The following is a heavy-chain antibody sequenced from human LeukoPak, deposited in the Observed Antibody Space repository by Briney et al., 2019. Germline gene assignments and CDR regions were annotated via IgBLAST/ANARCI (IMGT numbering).Heavy chain of an antibody. CDR3: ARERGYSYGYADY. D-gene: IGHD5-18*01. J-gene: IGHJ4*02. CDR1: GFTFSSYS. Sequence: GGSLRLSCAASGFTFSSYSMNWVRRAPGKGLEWVSSISTSSSSIYYADSVKGRFTISRDNAKNSLYLQMNGLRAEDTAVYYCARERGYSYGYADYWGQGTLVTVSS. V-gene: IGHV3-21*01. CDR2: ISTSSSSI.